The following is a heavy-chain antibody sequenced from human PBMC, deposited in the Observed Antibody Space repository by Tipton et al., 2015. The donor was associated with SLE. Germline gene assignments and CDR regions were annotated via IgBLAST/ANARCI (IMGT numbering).Heavy chain of an antibody. V-gene: IGHV4-31*03. D-gene: IGHD3-3*01. CDR3: AREGIGHAYYDFWSGYYRAGYFDY. Sequence: TLSLTCTVSVDSISSGAYYWSWIRQHPGKGLEWIAYIYYSGSTYYNPSLKSRVTISVDTSKNQFSLKLSSVTAADTAVYYCAREGIGHAYYDFWSGYYRAGYFDYWGQGTLVTVSS. J-gene: IGHJ4*02. CDR1: VDSISSGAYY. CDR2: IYYSGST.